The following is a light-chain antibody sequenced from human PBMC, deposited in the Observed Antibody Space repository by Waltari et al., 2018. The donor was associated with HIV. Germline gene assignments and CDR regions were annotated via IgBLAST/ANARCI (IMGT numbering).Light chain of an antibody. Sequence: QSALTQPRSVSGSPGQSVTISCTGTSSDVGGYNYVSWYQQHPGKAPKFMIYDVSKRPAGVPERFSGARSGNTASRHSSGLQAEDEADYYCCSYAGNYTFVFGGGTKLTVL. J-gene: IGLJ2*01. V-gene: IGLV2-11*01. CDR1: SSDVGGYNY. CDR2: DVS. CDR3: CSYAGNYTFV.